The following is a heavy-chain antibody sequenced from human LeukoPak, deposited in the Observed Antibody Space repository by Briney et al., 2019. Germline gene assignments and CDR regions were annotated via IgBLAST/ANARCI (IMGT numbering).Heavy chain of an antibody. D-gene: IGHD3-3*01. Sequence: ASVKVSCRASGYTFTSYGISWVRQAPGQGLEWMGWISAYNGNTNYAKKLQGRVTMTTDTSTSTAYMELRSLRSDDTAVYYCARDWAGITIFGVVTLYYFDYWGQGTLVTVSS. CDR1: GYTFTSYG. CDR2: ISAYNGNT. J-gene: IGHJ4*02. CDR3: ARDWAGITIFGVVTLYYFDY. V-gene: IGHV1-18*01.